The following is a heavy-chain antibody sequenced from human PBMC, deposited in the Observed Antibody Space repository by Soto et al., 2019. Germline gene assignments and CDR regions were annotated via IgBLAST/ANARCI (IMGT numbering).Heavy chain of an antibody. J-gene: IGHJ5*02. Sequence: SETLSLTCTVTGGAISGYCWTWIRQSDGEGLEWIGRIYSSGSTNYNPSLKSRVTISLDTSMNYFSLRLSSVTAADTAVYYCARGQRFSDWFDPWGQGTLVTVSS. V-gene: IGHV4-4*07. D-gene: IGHD3-3*01. CDR2: IYSSGST. CDR3: ARGQRFSDWFDP. CDR1: GGAISGYC.